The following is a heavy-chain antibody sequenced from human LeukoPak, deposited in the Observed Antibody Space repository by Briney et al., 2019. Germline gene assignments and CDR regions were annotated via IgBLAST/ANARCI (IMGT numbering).Heavy chain of an antibody. CDR2: INPSGGST. CDR3: ARGRDYVWGSYRSYLTYYFDY. V-gene: IGHV1-46*01. Sequence: GASVKVSCKASGYTFTSYYMHWVRQAPGQGLEWMGIINPSGGSTSYAQKFQGRVTMTRDTSTSTVYMELSSLRSEDTAVYYCARGRDYVWGSYRSYLTYYFDYWGQGTLVTVSS. J-gene: IGHJ4*02. D-gene: IGHD3-16*02. CDR1: GYTFTSYY.